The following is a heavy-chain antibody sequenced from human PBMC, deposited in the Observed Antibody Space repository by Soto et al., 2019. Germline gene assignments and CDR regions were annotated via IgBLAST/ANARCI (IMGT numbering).Heavy chain of an antibody. V-gene: IGHV1-18*01. J-gene: IGHJ6*02. D-gene: IGHD5-12*01. CDR2: ISTYNGNT. Sequence: ASVKVSCKASGYTFTRSGISWVRQAPGQGLEWMGWISTYNGNTNYAQKLQGRVTMTTDTSTSTAYMELRSLRSDDTAVYYCAWGYDSRDPYYYYYGMDVWGQGTTVTVSS. CDR3: AWGYDSRDPYYYYYGMDV. CDR1: GYTFTRSG.